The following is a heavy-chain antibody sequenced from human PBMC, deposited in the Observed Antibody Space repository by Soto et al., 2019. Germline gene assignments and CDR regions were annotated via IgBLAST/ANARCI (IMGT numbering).Heavy chain of an antibody. D-gene: IGHD6-19*01. J-gene: IGHJ4*02. V-gene: IGHV3-30*18. CDR1: GFTFSSYG. CDR3: AKEGASGSGWYVDY. CDR2: ISYDGSNK. Sequence: QVQLVESGGGVVQPGRSLRLSCAASGFTFSSYGMHWVRQAPGKGLEWVAVISYDGSNKYYADSVKGRFTISRDNSKNTLYLQMKSLRAEDTAVYYCAKEGASGSGWYVDYWGQGTLVTVSS.